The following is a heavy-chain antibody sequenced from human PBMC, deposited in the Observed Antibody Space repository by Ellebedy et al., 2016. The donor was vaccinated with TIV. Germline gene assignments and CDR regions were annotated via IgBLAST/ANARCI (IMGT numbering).Heavy chain of an antibody. CDR1: GYTFTSYY. CDR3: AKGPRYCSSTSCPFPLYDAFDI. V-gene: IGHV1-46*01. CDR2: INPSGGST. D-gene: IGHD2-2*01. J-gene: IGHJ3*02. Sequence: AASAKVSCKASGYTFTSYYMHWVRQAPGQGLEWMGIINPSGGSTSYAQKFQGRVHMTRDTSTSTVYMDLSSLRSEDTAVYYCAKGPRYCSSTSCPFPLYDAFDIWGQGTMVTVSS.